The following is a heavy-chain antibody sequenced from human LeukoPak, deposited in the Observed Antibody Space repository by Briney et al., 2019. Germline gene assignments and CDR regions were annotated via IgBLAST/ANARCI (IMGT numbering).Heavy chain of an antibody. J-gene: IGHJ4*02. Sequence: GGSLRLSCAASDFTFSDYYMSWIRQAPGKGLEWFSYISSSGSTIYYADSVKGRFTISRDNAKNSLYLQMNSLRAEDTAVYYCAREDRLATPFDYWGQGTLVTVSS. V-gene: IGHV3-11*01. CDR2: ISSSGSTI. CDR3: AREDRLATPFDY. CDR1: DFTFSDYY.